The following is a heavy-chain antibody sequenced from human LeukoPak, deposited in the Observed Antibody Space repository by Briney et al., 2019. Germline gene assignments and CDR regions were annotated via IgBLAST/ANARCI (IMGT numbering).Heavy chain of an antibody. D-gene: IGHD4/OR15-4a*01. CDR1: GGSISSYY. Sequence: PSETLSLTCTVSGGSISSYYWSWIRQPPGEGLEWIGYIYYSGSTNYNPSLKSRVTISVDTSKSQFSLKVSSVTAADTAVYYCARAPGNDYYPYYYMDVWGKGTTVTVSS. CDR2: IYYSGST. CDR3: ARAPGNDYYPYYYMDV. J-gene: IGHJ6*03. V-gene: IGHV4-59*01.